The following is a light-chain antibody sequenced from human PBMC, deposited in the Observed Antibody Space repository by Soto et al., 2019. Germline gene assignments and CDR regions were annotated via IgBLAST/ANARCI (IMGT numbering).Light chain of an antibody. CDR1: SSDVGGYDY. CDR2: EVS. J-gene: IGLJ2*01. V-gene: IGLV2-14*01. Sequence: QSVLTQPASVSVSPGQSITISGTGTSSDVGGYDYVSWYQQHPGKAPKLMIYEVSNRPSGVSNRFSGSKSGNTASLTISGPQAEDEGDYYCSSYTSSSTLVFGGGTKVTVL. CDR3: SSYTSSSTLV.